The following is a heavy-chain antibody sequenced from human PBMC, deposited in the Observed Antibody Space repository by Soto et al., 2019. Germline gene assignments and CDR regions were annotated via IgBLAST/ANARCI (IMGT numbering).Heavy chain of an antibody. CDR1: GGSVNNADDF. V-gene: IGHV4-31*03. Sequence: QVRLEDSGPGLVKPSETLSLICSVSGGSVNNADDFWGWIRHHPGNGLGRIGYIYYSGSTRYNPSLKTRATLSIDTSKNQFSLRLNSVTVADTAVSFCARDADYGGSRGGMAVWGRGATVTV. D-gene: IGHD4-17*01. CDR2: IYYSGST. J-gene: IGHJ6*02. CDR3: ARDADYGGSRGGMAV.